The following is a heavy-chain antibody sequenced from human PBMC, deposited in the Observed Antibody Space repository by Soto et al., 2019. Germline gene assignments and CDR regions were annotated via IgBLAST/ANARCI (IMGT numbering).Heavy chain of an antibody. V-gene: IGHV1-2*02. CDR2: MNPNGGGT. D-gene: IGHD5-12*01. CDR1: GYPFTAYY. Sequence: VSCKASGYPFTAYYIYWVRQAPGQGLEWMGWMNPNGGGTVNAQTLQARLTMTRDTSISTAYMELNNLRSDDTAVYYCARVRGWLRHFDYWGQGTLVTVSS. J-gene: IGHJ4*02. CDR3: ARVRGWLRHFDY.